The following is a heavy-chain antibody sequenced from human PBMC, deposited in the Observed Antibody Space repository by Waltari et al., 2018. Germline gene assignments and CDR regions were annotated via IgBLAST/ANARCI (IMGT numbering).Heavy chain of an antibody. V-gene: IGHV3-15*01. Sequence: EVQRVVSGGGLVKTGGSVGLYWAASGFSFRRARLGRGSQAPGRVLEWVGHIKTKSEGDTTEYAAPVNGRFTISRDDSKSMLYLQMNSLKTEDTAVYYCGWGAGCRYIFWGQGTLVTVSS. CDR3: GWGAGCRYIF. CDR2: IKTKSEGDTT. CDR1: GFSFRRAR. D-gene: IGHD1-1*01. J-gene: IGHJ4*02.